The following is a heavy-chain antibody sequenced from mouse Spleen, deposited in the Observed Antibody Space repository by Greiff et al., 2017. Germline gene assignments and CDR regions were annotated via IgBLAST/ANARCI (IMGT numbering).Heavy chain of an antibody. CDR2: ISNGGGST. CDR1: GFTFSDYY. J-gene: IGHJ4*01. CDR3: ARQWDGSRLEKAMDY. Sequence: EVQRVESGGGLVQPGGSLKLSCATSGFTFSDYYMYWVRQTPEKRLEWVAYISNGGGSTYYPDTVKGRFTISRDNAKNTLYLQMSRLKSEDTAMYYWARQWDGSRLEKAMDYWGQGTSVTVSS. V-gene: IGHV5-12*02. D-gene: IGHD1-1*01.